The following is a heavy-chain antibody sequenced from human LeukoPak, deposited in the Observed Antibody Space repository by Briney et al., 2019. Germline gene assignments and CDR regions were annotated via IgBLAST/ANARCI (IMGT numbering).Heavy chain of an antibody. Sequence: ASVTVSCKASGYTFTSYGISWVRQAPGQGLEWMGWISAYNGNTNYAQKLQGRVTMTTDTSTSTAYMELRSLRSDDTAVYYCARCSGSDSSGYYYVRLYYYYGMDVWGQGTTVTVSS. CDR2: ISAYNGNT. J-gene: IGHJ6*02. D-gene: IGHD3-22*01. CDR3: ARCSGSDSSGYYYVRLYYYYGMDV. CDR1: GYTFTSYG. V-gene: IGHV1-18*01.